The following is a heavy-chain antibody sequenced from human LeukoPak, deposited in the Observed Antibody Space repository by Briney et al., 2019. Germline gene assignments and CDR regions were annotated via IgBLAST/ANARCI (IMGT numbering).Heavy chain of an antibody. V-gene: IGHV3-7*01. J-gene: IGHJ5*02. D-gene: IGHD2-15*01. CDR1: GFTFSSYW. Sequence: GGSLRLSCAASGFTFSSYWMSWVRQAPGKGLEWVANIKQDGSEKYYVDSVKGRFTISRDNAKSSLYLQMNSLRAEDTAVYYCARATQYCSGGSCYDTWFDPWGQGTLVTVSS. CDR2: IKQDGSEK. CDR3: ARATQYCSGGSCYDTWFDP.